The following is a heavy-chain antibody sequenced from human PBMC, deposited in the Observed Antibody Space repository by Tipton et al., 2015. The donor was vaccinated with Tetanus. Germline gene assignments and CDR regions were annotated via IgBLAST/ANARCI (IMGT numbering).Heavy chain of an antibody. CDR1: GASFSDYY. CDR3: ARLFNWGSGSFFFDL. CDR2: INHSGST. Sequence: TLSLTCAVYGASFSDYYWSWIRQAPGKGLEWIGEINHSGSTNHNPSLKSRVTLSVDTSKNQFSLKLNSVTAADTAVYFCARLFNWGSGSFFFDLWGRGTLVTVSS. J-gene: IGHJ2*01. V-gene: IGHV4-34*01. D-gene: IGHD7-27*01.